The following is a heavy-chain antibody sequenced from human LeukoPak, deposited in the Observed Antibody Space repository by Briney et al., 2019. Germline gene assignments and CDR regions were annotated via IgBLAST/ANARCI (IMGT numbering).Heavy chain of an antibody. CDR2: MNPNSGNT. J-gene: IGHJ3*02. CDR3: ARELRRDDI. V-gene: IGHV1-8*03. Sequence: ASVKVSCKASGYAFTSQDINWVRQATGQGLEWMGYMNPNSGNTATAKKFQGRVTITTDTSISTAYMELSGLTPEDTAVYYCARELRRDDIWGQGTMVTVSS. D-gene: IGHD1-1*01. CDR1: GYAFTSQD.